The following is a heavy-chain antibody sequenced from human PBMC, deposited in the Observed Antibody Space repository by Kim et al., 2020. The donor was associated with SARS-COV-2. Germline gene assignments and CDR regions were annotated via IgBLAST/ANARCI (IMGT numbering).Heavy chain of an antibody. CDR3: ARDGYSYGDY. V-gene: IGHV3-48*03. Sequence: TIYYADSVKGRFTISRDNAKNSLYLQMNSLRAEDTAVYYCARDGYSYGDYWGQGTLVTVSS. J-gene: IGHJ4*02. CDR2: TI. D-gene: IGHD5-18*01.